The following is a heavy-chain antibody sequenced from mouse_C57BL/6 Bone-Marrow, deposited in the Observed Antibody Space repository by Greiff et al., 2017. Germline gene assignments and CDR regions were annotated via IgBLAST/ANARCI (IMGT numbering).Heavy chain of an antibody. J-gene: IGHJ3*01. CDR1: EYEFPSHD. D-gene: IGHD1-3*01. Sequence: EVHLVESGGGLVQPGESLKLSCESTEYEFPSHDMSWVRKTPEKRLELVAAINSDGGSTYYPDTMESRFIISRDHTKKTLYLQMSSLRSEDTALYDCARDYSGSVPFAYWGQGTLVTVSA. V-gene: IGHV5-2*01. CDR2: INSDGGST. CDR3: ARDYSGSVPFAY.